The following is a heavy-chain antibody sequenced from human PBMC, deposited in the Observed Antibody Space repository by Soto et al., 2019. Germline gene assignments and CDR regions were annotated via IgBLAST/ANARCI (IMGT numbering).Heavy chain of an antibody. V-gene: IGHV3-21*01. CDR1: GFTFSSYS. CDR2: ISSSSSYI. Sequence: PGGSLRLSCAASGFTFSSYSMNWVRQAPGKGLEWVSSISSSSSYIYYADSVKGRFTISRDNAKNSLYLQMDSLRAEDTAVYYCARGNSSSWYYYYYGMDVWGQGTTVTVSS. CDR3: ARGNSSSWYYYYYGMDV. D-gene: IGHD6-6*01. J-gene: IGHJ6*02.